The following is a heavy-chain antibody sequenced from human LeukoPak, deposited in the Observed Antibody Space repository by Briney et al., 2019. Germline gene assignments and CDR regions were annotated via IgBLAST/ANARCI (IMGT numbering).Heavy chain of an antibody. CDR2: IIPIFGTA. V-gene: IGHV1-69*13. CDR1: GGTFSSYA. CDR3: ARGPIRLGELSSYFDY. Sequence: GASVKVSCKASGGTFSSYAISWVRQAPGQGLEWMGGIIPIFGTANYAQKFQGRVTITADESTSTAYMELSSLRSEDTAVYYCARGPIRLGELSSYFDYWDQGTLVTVSS. J-gene: IGHJ4*02. D-gene: IGHD3-16*02.